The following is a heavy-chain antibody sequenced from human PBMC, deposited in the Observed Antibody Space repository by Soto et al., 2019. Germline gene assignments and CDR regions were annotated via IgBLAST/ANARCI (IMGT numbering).Heavy chain of an antibody. Sequence: QVQLVQSGAEVKKPGSSVKVSCTASGGTFSSYAISWVRQAPGQGLEWMGGIIPIFGTANYAQKFQGRVTITAAESTRTAYMELSSLRSEDTAVYYCARDYRVGATAHFDYWGQGTLVTVSS. CDR3: ARDYRVGATAHFDY. D-gene: IGHD1-26*01. CDR2: IIPIFGTA. J-gene: IGHJ4*02. V-gene: IGHV1-69*01. CDR1: GGTFSSYA.